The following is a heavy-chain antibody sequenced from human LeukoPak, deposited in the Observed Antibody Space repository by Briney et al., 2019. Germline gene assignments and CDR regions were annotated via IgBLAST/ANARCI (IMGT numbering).Heavy chain of an antibody. V-gene: IGHV1-24*01. J-gene: IGHJ4*02. D-gene: IGHD3-10*01. CDR3: ATGLYGTYYYGSGSYYNGDY. CDR2: FDPEDGET. Sequence: ASVKVSCKVSGYTLTELSMHWVRQAPGKGLEWMGGFDPEDGETIYAQKFQGRVTMTEDTSTDTAYMELSSLRSEDTAVYYCATGLYGTYYYGSGSYYNGDYWGQGTLVTVSS. CDR1: GYTLTELS.